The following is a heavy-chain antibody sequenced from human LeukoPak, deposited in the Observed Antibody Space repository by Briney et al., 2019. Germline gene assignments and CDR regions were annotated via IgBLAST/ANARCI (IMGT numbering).Heavy chain of an antibody. CDR1: GFTFSDYY. CDR2: ISSSGSTI. V-gene: IGHV3-11*04. D-gene: IGHD6-13*01. Sequence: GGSLRLSCAASGFTFSDYYMSWIRQAPGKGLEWVSYISSSGSTIYYADSVKGRFTISRDNSKNTLYLQMNSLGAEDTAVYYCASEDPLAAAGTDYWGQGTLVTVSS. CDR3: ASEDPLAAAGTDY. J-gene: IGHJ4*02.